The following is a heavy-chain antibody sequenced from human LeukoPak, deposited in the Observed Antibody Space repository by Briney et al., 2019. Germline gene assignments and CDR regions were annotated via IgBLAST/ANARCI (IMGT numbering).Heavy chain of an antibody. J-gene: IGHJ6*02. V-gene: IGHV3-30*18. CDR2: ISYDGSNK. Sequence: GRSLRLSCAASGFTFSSYGMHWVRQAPGKGLEWVAVISYDGSNKYYADSVKGRFTISRDNSKNTLYLQMNGLRAEDTAVYYCAKGWRSYGMDVWGQGTTVTVSS. CDR3: AKGWRSYGMDV. D-gene: IGHD2-15*01. CDR1: GFTFSSYG.